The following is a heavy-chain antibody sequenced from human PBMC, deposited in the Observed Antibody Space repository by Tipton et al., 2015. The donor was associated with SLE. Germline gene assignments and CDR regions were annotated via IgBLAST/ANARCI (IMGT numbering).Heavy chain of an antibody. J-gene: IGHJ4*02. CDR1: GYTFTSYG. V-gene: IGHV1-18*01. Sequence: QSGAEVKKPGPSVKVSCKASGYTFTSYGISWVRQAPGQGLEWMGWISAYNGNTNYAQKLQGRVTMTTDTSTSTAYMELRSLRSDDTAVYYCARPSGYTAMAPYYYYFDYWGQGTLVTVSS. D-gene: IGHD5-18*01. CDR3: ARPSGYTAMAPYYYYFDY. CDR2: ISAYNGNT.